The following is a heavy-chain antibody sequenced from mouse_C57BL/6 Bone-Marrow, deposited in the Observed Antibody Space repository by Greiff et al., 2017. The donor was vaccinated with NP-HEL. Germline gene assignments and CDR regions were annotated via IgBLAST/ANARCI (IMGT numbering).Heavy chain of an antibody. CDR2: INPSSGYT. V-gene: IGHV1-4*01. D-gene: IGHD2-1*01. Sequence: QVQLKESGAELARPGASVKMSCKASGYTFTSYTMHWVKQRPGQGLEWIGYINPSSGYTKYNQKFKDKATLTADKSSSTAYMQLSSLTSEDSAVYYCATRCNPYWYFDVWGTGTTVTVSS. CDR1: GYTFTSYT. CDR3: ATRCNPYWYFDV. J-gene: IGHJ1*03.